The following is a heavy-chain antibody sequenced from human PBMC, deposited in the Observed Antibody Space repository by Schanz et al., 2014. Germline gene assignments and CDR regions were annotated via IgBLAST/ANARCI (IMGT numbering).Heavy chain of an antibody. V-gene: IGHV3-21*01. CDR1: RLTFANED. Sequence: EVRLVESGGGLVQSGGSLILSCAASRLTFANEDIHWVRQAPGKGLEWVSVINSRNEVFSIDSVRGRLTIFRDNPKKSAYLQINNLRADDTAVYYCGRGNVGGLDGWGQGTLVTVSS. J-gene: IGHJ4*02. D-gene: IGHD3-16*01. CDR3: GRGNVGGLDG. CDR2: INSRNEV.